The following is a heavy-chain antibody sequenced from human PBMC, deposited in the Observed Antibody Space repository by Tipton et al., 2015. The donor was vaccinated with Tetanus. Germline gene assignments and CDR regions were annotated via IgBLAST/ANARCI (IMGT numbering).Heavy chain of an antibody. V-gene: IGHV4-61*08. J-gene: IGHJ4*02. CDR3: ARDWWTGSFYRPFDY. D-gene: IGHD1-26*01. CDR1: GGSVSSGGYY. CDR2: ISHTGST. Sequence: GLVKPSETLSLTCTVSGGSVSSGGYYWTWIRQPPGRGLEWIGYISHTGSTKYNPSLQSRVTISLDTSKNQFSLKLSSVTAADTAVYYCARDWWTGSFYRPFDYWGQGTLVTVSS.